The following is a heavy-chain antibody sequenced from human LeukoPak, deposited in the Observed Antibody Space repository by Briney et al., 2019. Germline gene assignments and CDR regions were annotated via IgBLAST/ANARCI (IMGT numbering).Heavy chain of an antibody. CDR2: ISSSSSYI. CDR1: GFTFSSYS. CDR3: ARDGADLYSGSYSDYFDY. J-gene: IGHJ4*02. Sequence: PGGSLRLSCAASGFTFSSYSMNWVRQAPGKGLEWVSSISSSSSYIYYADSVKGRFTISRDNAKNSLYLQMNSLRAEDTAVYYCARDGADLYSGSYSDYFDYWGQGTLVTVSS. D-gene: IGHD1-26*01. V-gene: IGHV3-21*01.